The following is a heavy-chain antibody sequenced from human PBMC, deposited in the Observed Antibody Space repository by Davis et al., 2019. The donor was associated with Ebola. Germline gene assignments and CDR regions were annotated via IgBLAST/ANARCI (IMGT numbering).Heavy chain of an antibody. CDR2: TYFSSKWYH. D-gene: IGHD6-19*01. CDR1: GDSVSSGG. V-gene: IGHV6-1*01. CDR3: ARGWFKSGMDV. Sequence: HSQTLSLTCAISGDSVSSGGWNWIRQSPSRGLEWLGRTYFSSKWYHDYAVSVKSRITINPDTSTNQFSLQLNSVTPEDTAVYYCARGWFKSGMDVWGQGTTVTVSS. J-gene: IGHJ6*02.